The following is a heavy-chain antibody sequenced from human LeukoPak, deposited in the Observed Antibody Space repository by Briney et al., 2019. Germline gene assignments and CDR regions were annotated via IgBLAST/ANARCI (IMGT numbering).Heavy chain of an antibody. V-gene: IGHV1-2*02. CDR1: GYTFTGYY. J-gene: IGHJ4*02. D-gene: IGHD6-19*01. CDR3: ARESSGFNSDFDY. Sequence: ASVKVSCKASGYTFTGYYMHWVRQAPGQGLEWMGWINPNSGGTNYAQKFQGRVTMTRDTSISTAYMELSRLRSDDTAVYYRARESSGFNSDFDYWGQGTLVTVSS. CDR2: INPNSGGT.